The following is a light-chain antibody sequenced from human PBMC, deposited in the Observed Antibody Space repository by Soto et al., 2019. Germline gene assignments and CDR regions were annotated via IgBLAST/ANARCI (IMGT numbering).Light chain of an antibody. CDR3: QQYNNWPPRT. Sequence: EIVMTQSPATLSVSPGERATLSCRARQSVSSNLAWYQQKPGQAPRLLIYGASTRATGIPARFSGSGSGTEFTLTISSLQSEDFAVYYCQQYNNWPPRTFGPGTKV. V-gene: IGKV3-15*01. CDR2: GAS. J-gene: IGKJ3*01. CDR1: QSVSSN.